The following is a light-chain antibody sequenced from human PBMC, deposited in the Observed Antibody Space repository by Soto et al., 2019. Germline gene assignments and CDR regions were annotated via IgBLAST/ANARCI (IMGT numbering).Light chain of an antibody. CDR3: QPYGSSPRT. J-gene: IGKJ1*01. CDR2: GAS. Sequence: EIVLTQSPGTLSLSPGERATLSCRASQSVSSSYLAWYQQKPGQAPRLLIYGASSRATGIPDRFSGSGSGTDFTLTISRLEPEHLAVYYCQPYGSSPRTFGQGTKV. CDR1: QSVSSSY. V-gene: IGKV3-20*01.